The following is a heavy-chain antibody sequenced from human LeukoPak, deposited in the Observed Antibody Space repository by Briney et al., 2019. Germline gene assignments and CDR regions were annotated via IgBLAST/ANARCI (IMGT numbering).Heavy chain of an antibody. CDR2: ICSTSSTI. Sequence: GGSLRLSCAASGFTFSSFGMNWVRQAPGKGEEWGSYICSTSSTIYYADSVKGRFTISRDNAENSLYRQMNSLRDEDTAVYYCARVVVPTAIDDFWGQGTLVTVSS. V-gene: IGHV3-48*02. J-gene: IGHJ4*02. D-gene: IGHD5-12*01. CDR3: ARVVVPTAIDDF. CDR1: GFTFSSFG.